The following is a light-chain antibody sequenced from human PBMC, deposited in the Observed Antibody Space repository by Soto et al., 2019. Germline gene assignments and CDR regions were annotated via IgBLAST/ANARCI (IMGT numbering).Light chain of an antibody. Sequence: PGERATLSCRASQSVSSSYLAWYQQKPGQAPRLLIYGASSRATGIPDRFSGSGSETDFTLTISRLEPEDFAVYYCQQYGSSSWTFGQGTKVEIK. V-gene: IGKV3-20*01. CDR2: GAS. J-gene: IGKJ1*01. CDR1: QSVSSSY. CDR3: QQYGSSSWT.